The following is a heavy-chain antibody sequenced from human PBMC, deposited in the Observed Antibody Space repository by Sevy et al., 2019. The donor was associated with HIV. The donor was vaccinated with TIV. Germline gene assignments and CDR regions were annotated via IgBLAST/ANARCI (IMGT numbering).Heavy chain of an antibody. CDR3: ARDTTSRPRVLDY. Sequence: SETQSLTCSVSGGSISSYFWTWVRQSPGKGLEWIGNIYFTGNTDYSPSLKSRVTLSLDTSKSQFSLTLKSVTAADTAIYFCARDTTSRPRVLDYWGQGTAVTVSS. CDR1: GGSISSYF. J-gene: IGHJ4*02. V-gene: IGHV4-59*01. CDR2: IYFTGNT. D-gene: IGHD6-6*01.